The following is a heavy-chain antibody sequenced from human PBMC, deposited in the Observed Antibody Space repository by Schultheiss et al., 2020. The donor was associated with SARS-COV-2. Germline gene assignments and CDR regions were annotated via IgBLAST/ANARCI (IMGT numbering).Heavy chain of an antibody. Sequence: ASVKVSCKASGYTFTGYYMHWVRQAPGQGLEWMGWINPNSGGTNYAQKFQGRVTMTRDTSISTAYMELSSLGSEDTAVYYCATDSSGWPRDAFDIWGQGTMVTVSS. CDR1: GYTFTGYY. D-gene: IGHD6-19*01. V-gene: IGHV1-2*02. J-gene: IGHJ3*02. CDR2: INPNSGGT. CDR3: ATDSSGWPRDAFDI.